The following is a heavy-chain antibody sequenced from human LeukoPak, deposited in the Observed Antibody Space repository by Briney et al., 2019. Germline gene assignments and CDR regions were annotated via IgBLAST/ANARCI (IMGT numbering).Heavy chain of an antibody. J-gene: IGHJ4*02. D-gene: IGHD3-10*01. CDR3: ARGVGFPSDY. CDR2: IYYSGST. CDR1: GGSISSYY. V-gene: IGHV4-59*01. Sequence: PSETLSLTCTVSGGSISSYYWSWIRQPPGKGLEWIGYIYYSGSTNYNPSLKSRVTISVDTSKNQFSLKLSSVTAADTAVYYCARGVGFPSDYWGQGTLVTVSS.